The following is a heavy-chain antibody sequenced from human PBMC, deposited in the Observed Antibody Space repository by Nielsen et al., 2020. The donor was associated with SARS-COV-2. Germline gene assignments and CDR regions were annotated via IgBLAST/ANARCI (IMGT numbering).Heavy chain of an antibody. Sequence: GGSLRLSCAASGFTFSTYGMHWVRQAPGKGLEWVAAISYDGSNKYYVDSVKGRFTISRDNSKNTLYLQMSSLREEDTAVYYRAKDWTAIVVVPSGGVDYWGQGTLVTVSS. CDR3: AKDWTAIVVVPSGGVDY. J-gene: IGHJ4*02. CDR2: ISYDGSNK. CDR1: GFTFSTYG. D-gene: IGHD2-15*01. V-gene: IGHV3-30*18.